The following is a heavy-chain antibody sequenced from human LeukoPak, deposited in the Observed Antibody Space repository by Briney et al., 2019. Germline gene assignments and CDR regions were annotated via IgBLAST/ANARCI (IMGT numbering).Heavy chain of an antibody. CDR1: GYSISSGYY. D-gene: IGHD2-2*01. V-gene: IGHV4-38-2*02. CDR3: ARLPKCSSTSCYPG. Sequence: SETLSLTCTVSGYSISSGYYWGWIRPPPGKGLGWIGSIYHSGSTYYNPSLKSRVTISVDTSKNQFSLKLSSVTAADTAVYYCARLPKCSSTSCYPGWGQGTLVTVSS. J-gene: IGHJ4*02. CDR2: IYHSGST.